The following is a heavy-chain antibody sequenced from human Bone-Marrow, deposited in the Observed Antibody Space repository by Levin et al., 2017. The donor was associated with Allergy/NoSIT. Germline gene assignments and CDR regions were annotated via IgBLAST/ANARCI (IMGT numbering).Heavy chain of an antibody. J-gene: IGHJ2*01. CDR2: IYPGDSVA. V-gene: IGHV5-51*01. Sequence: GESLKISCEGSGFSFINYYIGWVRQMSGKGLEWMGIIYPGDSVASYSPSFRGRVTFSVDKSISTAYLQWSSLEASDTALYYCARAMHSSSKYFDLWGRGTLVIVSS. CDR3: ARAMHSSSKYFDL. CDR1: GFSFINYY. D-gene: IGHD6-6*01.